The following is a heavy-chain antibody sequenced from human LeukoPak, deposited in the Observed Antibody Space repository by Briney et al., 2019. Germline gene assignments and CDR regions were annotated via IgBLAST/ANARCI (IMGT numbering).Heavy chain of an antibody. V-gene: IGHV4-34*01. J-gene: IGHJ6*03. CDR1: GGSFSGYY. CDR3: ARGMATRKRQYYYYYMDV. CDR2: INHSGST. Sequence: SETLSLTCAVYGGSFSGYYWSWIRQPPGKGLEWIGEINHSGSTNYNPSLKSRVTILVDTSKNQFSLKLSSVTAADTAVYYCARGMATRKRQYYYYYMDVWGKGTTVTVSS. D-gene: IGHD5-12*01.